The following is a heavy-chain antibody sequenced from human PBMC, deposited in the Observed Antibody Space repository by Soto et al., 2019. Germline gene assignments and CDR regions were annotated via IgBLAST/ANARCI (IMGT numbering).Heavy chain of an antibody. Sequence: QVQLQESGPGLVRPSGTLSLTCAVSGATISSTTSGNWWRWVRQPPGKGLEWIGEIYHSGSTNNNPSLKSRVTMSVDKSKNQFSLKLSSVTAADTAVYYCARMVGATLVDFWGQGTLVTVSS. J-gene: IGHJ4*02. V-gene: IGHV4-4*02. D-gene: IGHD1-26*01. CDR1: GATISSTTSGNW. CDR3: ARMVGATLVDF. CDR2: IYHSGST.